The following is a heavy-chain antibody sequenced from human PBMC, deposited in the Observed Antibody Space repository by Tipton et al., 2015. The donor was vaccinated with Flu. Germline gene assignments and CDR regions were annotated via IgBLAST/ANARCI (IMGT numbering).Heavy chain of an antibody. J-gene: IGHJ6*02. V-gene: IGHV3-48*03. CDR1: GFTFSSYE. CDR3: TRDHPPSITVLGEITDYFGMAV. D-gene: IGHD3-3*01. Sequence: SLRLSCAASGFTFSSYEMNWVRQAPGKGLEWLSYISSSSNTISYADSMRGRFTISRDNTKKSLYLQMNSLRAEDTAVYYCTRDHPPSITVLGEITDYFGMAVWGQGTTVTVSS. CDR2: ISSSSNTI.